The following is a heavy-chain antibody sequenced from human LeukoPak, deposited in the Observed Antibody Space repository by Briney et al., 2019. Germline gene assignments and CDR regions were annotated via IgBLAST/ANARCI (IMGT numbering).Heavy chain of an antibody. CDR3: ARDSYCSSTSCEPNWFDP. Sequence: PSETLSLTCTVSGGSISSYYWSWIRQPPGKGLEWIGYIYYSGSTNYNPSLKSRVTISVDTSKNQFSLKLSSVTAADTAVYYCARDSYCSSTSCEPNWFDPWGQGTLVTVSS. CDR2: IYYSGST. J-gene: IGHJ5*02. V-gene: IGHV4-59*12. CDR1: GGSISSYY. D-gene: IGHD2-2*01.